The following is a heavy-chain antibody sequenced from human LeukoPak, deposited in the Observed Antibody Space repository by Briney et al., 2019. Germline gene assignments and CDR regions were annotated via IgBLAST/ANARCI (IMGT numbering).Heavy chain of an antibody. CDR2: ISGSGDNT. D-gene: IGHD2/OR15-2a*01. CDR1: GFTFSTYG. Sequence: GGSLRLSCAASGFTFSTYGMNWVRQAPGKGLEWVSTISGSGDNTYYADSVKGRFTISRDNSKNTLSLQMNSLRAEDTAVYYCAKVTTRSPGYYYYGMDVWGQGTTVTVSS. J-gene: IGHJ6*02. CDR3: AKVTTRSPGYYYYGMDV. V-gene: IGHV3-23*01.